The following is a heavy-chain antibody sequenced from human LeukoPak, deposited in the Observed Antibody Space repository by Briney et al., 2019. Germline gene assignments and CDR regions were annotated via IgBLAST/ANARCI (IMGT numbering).Heavy chain of an antibody. J-gene: IGHJ6*02. CDR3: ARDYSSSLAVYYYYGMDV. CDR1: GYTFSDYA. D-gene: IGHD6-6*01. CDR2: INAGNGNT. V-gene: IGHV1-3*01. Sequence: ASVKVSCKASGYTFSDYAMHWVRQAPGQRLEWMGWINAGNGNTKYSQKFQGRVTITRDTSASTAYMELSSLRSEDTAVYYCARDYSSSLAVYYYYGMDVWGQGTTVTVSS.